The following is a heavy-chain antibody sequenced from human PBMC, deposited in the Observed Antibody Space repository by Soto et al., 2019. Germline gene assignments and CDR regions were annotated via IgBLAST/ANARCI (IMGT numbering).Heavy chain of an antibody. V-gene: IGHV4-59*01. CDR2: IYYSGST. J-gene: IGHJ5*02. D-gene: IGHD3-10*01. CDR1: GGSISSYY. CDR3: ARVEGLWFGEDFRWFDP. Sequence: SETLSLTCTVSGGSISSYYWSWIRQPPGKGLEWIGYIYYSGSTNYNPSLKSRVTISVDTSKNQFSLKLSSVTAADTAVYYCARVEGLWFGEDFRWFDPWGQGTLVTVSS.